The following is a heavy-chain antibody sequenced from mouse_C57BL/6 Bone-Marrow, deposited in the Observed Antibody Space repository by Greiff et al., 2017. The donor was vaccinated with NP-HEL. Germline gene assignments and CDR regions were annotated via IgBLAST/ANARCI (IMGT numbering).Heavy chain of an antibody. Sequence: VQLQQSGPELVKPGASVKISCKASGYAFSSSWMNWVKQRPGKGLEWIGRIYPGDGDTNYNGKFKGKATLTADKSSSTAYMQLSSLTSEDSAVYFCCYYGSSFWFAYWGQGTLVTVSA. CDR1: GYAFSSSW. V-gene: IGHV1-82*01. J-gene: IGHJ3*01. D-gene: IGHD1-1*01. CDR2: IYPGDGDT. CDR3: CYYGSSFWFAY.